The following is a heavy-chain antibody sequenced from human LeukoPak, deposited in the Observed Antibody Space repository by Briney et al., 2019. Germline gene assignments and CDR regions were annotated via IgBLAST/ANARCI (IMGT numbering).Heavy chain of an antibody. CDR1: GYTFTSYR. J-gene: IGHJ4*02. Sequence: ASVKVSCKASGYTFTSYRISWVRQAPGQGLEWMGWISAYNGNTNYAQKLQGRVTMTTETSTSTAYMELRSLRSDDTAVYYCARDLDGSGSYYYWGQGTLVTVSS. CDR3: ARDLDGSGSYYY. D-gene: IGHD3-10*01. V-gene: IGHV1-18*01. CDR2: ISAYNGNT.